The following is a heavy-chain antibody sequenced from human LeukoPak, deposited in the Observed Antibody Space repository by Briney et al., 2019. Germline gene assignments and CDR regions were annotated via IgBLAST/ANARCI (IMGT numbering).Heavy chain of an antibody. Sequence: PSETLSLTCTVSGGSISSYYWSWIRQPPGKGLEWIGYIYYSGSTNYNPSLKSRVTISVDTSKNQFSLKLSSVTAADTAVYYCARGKWYYYGSGSYFDYWGQGTLVTVSS. CDR2: IYYSGST. CDR1: GGSISSYY. CDR3: ARGKWYYYGSGSYFDY. D-gene: IGHD3-10*01. V-gene: IGHV4-59*12. J-gene: IGHJ4*02.